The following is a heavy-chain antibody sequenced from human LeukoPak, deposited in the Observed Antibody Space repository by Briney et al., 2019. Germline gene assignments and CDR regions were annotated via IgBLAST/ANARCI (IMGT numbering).Heavy chain of an antibody. CDR1: GYTFTSYG. CDR2: ISAYNGNT. D-gene: IGHD1-26*01. J-gene: IGHJ4*02. V-gene: IGHV1-18*01. Sequence: ASVKVSCKASGYTFTSYGISWVRQAPGQGLEWMGWISAYNGNTSYAQKLQGRVTMTTDTSTSTAYMELRSLRSDDTAVYYCARDSLPYIVGATISIDYWGQGTLVTVSS. CDR3: ARDSLPYIVGATISIDY.